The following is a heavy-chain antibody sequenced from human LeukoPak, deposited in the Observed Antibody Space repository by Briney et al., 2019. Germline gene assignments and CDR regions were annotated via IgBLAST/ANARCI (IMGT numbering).Heavy chain of an antibody. CDR1: GFTFNNYN. CDR2: ITSSGTYI. J-gene: IGHJ4*02. D-gene: IGHD3-22*01. Sequence: GGSLRLSCAASGFTFNNYNMNWVRQAPGRALEWVSSITSSGTYIFYADSVKGRFTISRDNAKNSLYLQMNSLRAEDTAVYYCARGPHYYDSSGYYCFDYWGQGTLVTVSS. CDR3: ARGPHYYDSSGYYCFDY. V-gene: IGHV3-21*01.